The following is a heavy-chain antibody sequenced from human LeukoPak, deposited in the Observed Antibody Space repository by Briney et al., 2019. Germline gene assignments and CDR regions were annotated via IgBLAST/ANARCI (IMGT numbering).Heavy chain of an antibody. CDR3: AKDYSDGDSCNPLDY. J-gene: IGHJ4*02. Sequence: GGSLRLSCAASGFTFSRYAMSWVRQAPGKGLAWVSGISVSGGSTYYADSVKGRFTISRDNSKNTLYLQMTSLRVEDTAVYYCAKDYSDGDSCNPLDYWGQGTLVTVSS. CDR1: GFTFSRYA. D-gene: IGHD4-17*01. V-gene: IGHV3-23*01. CDR2: ISVSGGST.